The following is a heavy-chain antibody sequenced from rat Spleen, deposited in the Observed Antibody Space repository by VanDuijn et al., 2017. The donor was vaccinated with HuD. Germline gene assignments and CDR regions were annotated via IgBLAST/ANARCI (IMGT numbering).Heavy chain of an antibody. CDR1: GFTFSDYY. Sequence: EVQLVESGGGLVQPGRSLKLSCAASGFTFSDYYMAWVRQAPKKGLEWVASISYEGSSTYYGDSVKGRFTISRDNAKSTLYLQMNSLRSEDTATYYCARHSAYYYSSPYKEEGWFAYWGQGTLVTVSS. CDR3: ARHSAYYYSSPYKEEGWFAY. D-gene: IGHD1-2*01. J-gene: IGHJ3*01. V-gene: IGHV5-22*01. CDR2: ISYEGSST.